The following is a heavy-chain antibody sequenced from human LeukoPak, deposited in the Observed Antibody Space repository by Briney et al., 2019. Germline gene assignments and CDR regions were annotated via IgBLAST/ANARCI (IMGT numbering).Heavy chain of an antibody. V-gene: IGHV3-74*01. CDR2: IKDGGTTT. CDR3: TTIRPGY. CDR1: GFTFSSYW. J-gene: IGHJ4*02. D-gene: IGHD5-12*01. Sequence: GESPRLSCAASGFTFSSYWIHWVRQVPGKGLVWVARIKDGGTTTDYADSVKGRFTISRDDAKNTLYLQMNSLRAEDTAVYYCTTIRPGYWGQGTLVTVSP.